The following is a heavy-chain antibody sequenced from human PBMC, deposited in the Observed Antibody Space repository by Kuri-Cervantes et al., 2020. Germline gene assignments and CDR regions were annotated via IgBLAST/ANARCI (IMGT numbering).Heavy chain of an antibody. D-gene: IGHD3-9*01. J-gene: IGHJ5*02. Sequence: SETLSLTCTVSGGSVSSGSYYWSWIRQPPGKGLEWIGYIYYSGSTNYNPSLKSRVTISVDTSKNQFSLKLSSVTAADTAVYYCARGVLTWFDPWGQGTLVTVSS. CDR1: GGSVSSGSYY. CDR2: IYYSGST. CDR3: ARGVLTWFDP. V-gene: IGHV4-61*01.